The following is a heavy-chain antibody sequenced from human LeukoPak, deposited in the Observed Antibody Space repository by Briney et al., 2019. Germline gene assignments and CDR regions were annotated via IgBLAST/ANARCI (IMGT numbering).Heavy chain of an antibody. J-gene: IGHJ4*02. Sequence: PGGSLRLSCAASGFTFSSYAMSWVRQAPGKGLEWVSAISSSGGNTYYADSVKGRFTISRDNSKSTLYLQMNSLRAEDTAAYYCAKLVTTFFDFWGQGTLVTVSS. CDR3: AKLVTTFFDF. V-gene: IGHV3-23*01. D-gene: IGHD4-17*01. CDR1: GFTFSSYA. CDR2: ISSSGGNT.